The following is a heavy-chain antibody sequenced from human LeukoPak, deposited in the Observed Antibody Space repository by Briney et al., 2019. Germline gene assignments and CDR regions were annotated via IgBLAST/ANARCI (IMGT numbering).Heavy chain of an antibody. CDR1: GGSISSYY. V-gene: IGHV4-59*01. D-gene: IGHD5-18*01. CDR3: ARVGVDTAMAFDY. J-gene: IGHJ4*02. CDR2: IYYSGST. Sequence: KSSETLSLTCTVSGGSISSYYWSWIRQPPGKGLEWIGYIYYSGSTNYNPSLKSRVTISIDTSKNQLSLKLSSVTAADAAVYYCARVGVDTAMAFDYWGQGTLVTVSS.